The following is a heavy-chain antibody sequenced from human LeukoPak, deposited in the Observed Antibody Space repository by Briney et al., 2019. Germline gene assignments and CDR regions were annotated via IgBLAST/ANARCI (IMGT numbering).Heavy chain of an antibody. CDR2: INHSGST. Sequence: GSLRLSCAASGFTFSSYAMSWVRQPPGKGLEWIGEINHSGSTNYNPSLKSRVTISVDTSKNQFSLKLSSVTAADTAVYYCATPRLGTGTRLLGPQPFDLWGRGTLVTVSS. D-gene: IGHD1-1*01. CDR1: GFTFSSYA. V-gene: IGHV4-34*08. CDR3: ATPRLGTGTRLLGPQPFDL. J-gene: IGHJ2*01.